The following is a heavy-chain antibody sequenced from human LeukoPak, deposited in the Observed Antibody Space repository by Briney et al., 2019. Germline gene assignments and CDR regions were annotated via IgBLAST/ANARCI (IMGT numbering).Heavy chain of an antibody. CDR3: ARRDWISGAVRAVDI. V-gene: IGHV3-11*04. CDR1: GFSFSDY. CDR2: ISNDGVDK. D-gene: IGHD3-3*01. J-gene: IGHJ3*02. Sequence: GGSLRLSCVGSGFSFSDYMSWIRPAPGKGLEWVSYISNDGVDKYYVDSVRGRFTVSRDNAKKSMYLQMSGLRADDTAVYYCARRDWISGAVRAVDIWGQGTMVTVSS.